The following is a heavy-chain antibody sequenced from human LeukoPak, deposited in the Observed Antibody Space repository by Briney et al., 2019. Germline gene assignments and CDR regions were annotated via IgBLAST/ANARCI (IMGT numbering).Heavy chain of an antibody. CDR1: GYSISSGYY. J-gene: IGHJ4*02. D-gene: IGHD3-22*01. CDR3: AGTYYYDSSGYYHYSL. Sequence: SETLSLTCTVSGYSISSGYYWGWIRQPPGKGLEWIGSIYHSGSTYYNPSLKSRVTISVDTSRNQFSLKLSSVTAADTAVYYCAGTYYYDSSGYYHYSLWGQGTLVTVSS. CDR2: IYHSGST. V-gene: IGHV4-38-2*02.